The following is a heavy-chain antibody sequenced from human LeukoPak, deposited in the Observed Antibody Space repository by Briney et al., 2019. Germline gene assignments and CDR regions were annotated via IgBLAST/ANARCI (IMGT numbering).Heavy chain of an antibody. CDR3: ARGPRGTFDY. J-gene: IGHJ4*02. Sequence: SETLSLTCTVSGGSISSYYWSWIRQPPGKGLEWIGYIYYSGSTNYNPSLKSRVTISVDTSKNQFSLKLSSVTAADTAVYYCARGPRGTFDYWGQGTLVTASS. V-gene: IGHV4-59*01. CDR1: GGSISSYY. CDR2: IYYSGST.